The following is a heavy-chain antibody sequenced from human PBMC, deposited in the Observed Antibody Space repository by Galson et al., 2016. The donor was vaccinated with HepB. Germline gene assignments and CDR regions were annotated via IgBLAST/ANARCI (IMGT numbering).Heavy chain of an antibody. CDR3: ARESVLPAAVVFDY. D-gene: IGHD2-2*01. Sequence: PALVKPTQTLTLTCTFSGFSLSTSGVGVGWIRQPPGKALEWLALIYWDNDKRYSPSLKSRLTITKDTSKNQVVLTMTNMDPVDTGTYYCARESVLPAAVVFDYWGQGSLVTVSS. CDR2: IYWDNDK. CDR1: GFSLSTSGVG. V-gene: IGHV2-5*02. J-gene: IGHJ4*02.